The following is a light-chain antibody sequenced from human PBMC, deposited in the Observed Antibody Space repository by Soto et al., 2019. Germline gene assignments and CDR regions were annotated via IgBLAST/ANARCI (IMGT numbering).Light chain of an antibody. CDR3: QQYHIWWT. CDR2: AAS. Sequence: VMAQSPSTLSVSPGERATLSCRTSQSVSSNLAWYQQKPGQAPRLLIYAASTRATGIPARFSGSGSGTEFTLTISSLQSEDFAVYYCQQYHIWWTFGQGTKVDIK. J-gene: IGKJ1*01. CDR1: QSVSSN. V-gene: IGKV3-15*01.